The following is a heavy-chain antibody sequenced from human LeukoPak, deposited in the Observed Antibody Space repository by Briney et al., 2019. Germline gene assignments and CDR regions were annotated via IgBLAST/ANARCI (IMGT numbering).Heavy chain of an antibody. V-gene: IGHV3-23*01. CDR1: GFTFSSYT. CDR2: ISGSGGST. J-gene: IGHJ4*02. D-gene: IGHD3-10*01. Sequence: GGSLRLSCAASGFTFSSYTMHWVRQAPGKGLEWVSAISGSGGSTYYADSVKGRFTISRDNSKNTLYLQMNSLRAEDTAVYYCAKDLDSLIRGVIYWGQGTLVTVSS. CDR3: AKDLDSLIRGVIY.